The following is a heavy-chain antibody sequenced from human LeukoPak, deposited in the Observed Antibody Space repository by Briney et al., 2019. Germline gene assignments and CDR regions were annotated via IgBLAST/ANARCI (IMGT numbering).Heavy chain of an antibody. V-gene: IGHV3-66*01. Sequence: GGSLRLSCAASGFTVSSKYISWVRQAPGKGLEWVSVIYDGGSADYADSVKGRFTISRDNSKSKVYLQMNSLRVEDTAVYYCAREASYSGSWWYFDHWGQGTLVTVSS. CDR2: IYDGGSA. CDR1: GFTVSSKY. D-gene: IGHD6-13*01. J-gene: IGHJ4*02. CDR3: AREASYSGSWWYFDH.